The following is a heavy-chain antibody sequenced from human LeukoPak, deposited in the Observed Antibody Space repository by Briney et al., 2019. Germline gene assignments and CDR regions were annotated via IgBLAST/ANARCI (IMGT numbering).Heavy chain of an antibody. CDR3: ARRPRGVCSSTSCYVDY. CDR1: GYTFTNYW. D-gene: IGHD2-2*01. V-gene: IGHV5-51*01. Sequence: GESLKISCQGFGYTFTNYWIGWVRQMPGKGLEWLGIIYPGDSDARYSPSFQGQVTISADKSITTAYLQWSSLKASDTAIYYCARRPRGVCSSTSCYVDYWGQGTLVTVSS. J-gene: IGHJ4*02. CDR2: IYPGDSDA.